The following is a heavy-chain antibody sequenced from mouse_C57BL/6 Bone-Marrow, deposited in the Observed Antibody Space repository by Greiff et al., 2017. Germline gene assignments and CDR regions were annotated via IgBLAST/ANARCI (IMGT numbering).Heavy chain of an antibody. CDR1: GYTFTSYW. Sequence: QVQLQQPGAELVKPGASVKMSCKASGYTFTSYWITWVKQRPGQGLEWIGDIYPGSGSTNYNEKFKSKATLTVDTSSSTAYMQLSSLTSEDSAVYYCAIPYGYDDAMDDWGQGTSVTVSS. CDR3: AIPYGYDDAMDD. V-gene: IGHV1-55*01. J-gene: IGHJ4*01. CDR2: IYPGSGST. D-gene: IGHD2-2*01.